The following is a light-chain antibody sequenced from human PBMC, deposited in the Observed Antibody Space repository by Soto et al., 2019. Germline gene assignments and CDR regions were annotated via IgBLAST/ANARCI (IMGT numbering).Light chain of an antibody. Sequence: QSALTQPASVSGSPGQSITISCTGTSSDVGGYNYVSWYQQHPGKAPKFLLYEVSNRPSGVSHRFSGSKSGNTASLTISGLQAEDEADYYCQSYHSSLTSYVFGTGTQLTVL. CDR1: SSDVGGYNY. V-gene: IGLV2-14*01. CDR2: EVS. CDR3: QSYHSSLTSYV. J-gene: IGLJ7*01.